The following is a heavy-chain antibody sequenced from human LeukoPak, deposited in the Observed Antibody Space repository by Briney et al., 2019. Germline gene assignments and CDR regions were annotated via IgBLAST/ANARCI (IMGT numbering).Heavy chain of an antibody. D-gene: IGHD6-6*01. J-gene: IGHJ4*02. CDR3: ANTHCDSSLIVWNF. CDR2: ISGGGDSR. Sequence: GGSLRLSCAASGFTFNNYAVSWVRQAPGKGLEWVSAISGGGDSRYYADSVKGRFTISRDNSKNTLYLQMDSLRAEDTAVYYCANTHCDSSLIVWNFWGQGTLVTVSS. V-gene: IGHV3-23*01. CDR1: GFTFNNYA.